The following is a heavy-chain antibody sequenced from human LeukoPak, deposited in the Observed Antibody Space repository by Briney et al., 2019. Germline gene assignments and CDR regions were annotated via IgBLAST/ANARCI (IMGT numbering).Heavy chain of an antibody. CDR1: GFTVSSNY. J-gene: IGHJ4*02. Sequence: PGGSLRLSCAASGFTVSSNYMSWVRQAPGKGLEWVSAIYSGGSTYYADSVKGRFTISRDNSKNTLYLQMSSLRAEDTAVYYCARGAIAAAAPGYWGQGTLVTVSS. CDR3: ARGAIAAAAPGY. D-gene: IGHD6-13*01. V-gene: IGHV3-53*01. CDR2: IYSGGST.